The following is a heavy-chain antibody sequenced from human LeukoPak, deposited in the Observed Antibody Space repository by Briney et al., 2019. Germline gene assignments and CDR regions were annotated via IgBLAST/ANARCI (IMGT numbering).Heavy chain of an antibody. Sequence: ASVKVSRKASEYTFTGYYIHWVRQAPGQGLEWMGWIDPNTGDSNYVQKFQGRVTMTRDTSISTAYMELSRLRSDDTAVYYCARDMKRSRARWENLGFDPWGQGTLVTVSS. D-gene: IGHD1-26*01. CDR3: ARDMKRSRARWENLGFDP. V-gene: IGHV1-2*02. J-gene: IGHJ5*02. CDR2: IDPNTGDS. CDR1: EYTFTGYY.